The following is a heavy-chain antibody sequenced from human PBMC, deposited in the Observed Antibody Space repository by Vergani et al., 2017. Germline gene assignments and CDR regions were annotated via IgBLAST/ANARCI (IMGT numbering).Heavy chain of an antibody. V-gene: IGHV5-51*03. Sequence: EVQLVQSGAEVKKPGESLKISCKGSGYSFTSYWIGWVRQMPGKGLEWMGIIYPGDSDTRYRPSFQGQVTISADKSISTAYLQWSSLKASDTAMYYCACYYDSSGYDYGVQGRAFDIWGQGTMVTVSS. CDR2: IYPGDSDT. J-gene: IGHJ3*02. D-gene: IGHD3-22*01. CDR3: ACYYDSSGYDYGVQGRAFDI. CDR1: GYSFTSYW.